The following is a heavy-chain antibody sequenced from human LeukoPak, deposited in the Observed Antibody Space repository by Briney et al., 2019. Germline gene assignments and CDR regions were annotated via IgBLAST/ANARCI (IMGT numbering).Heavy chain of an antibody. V-gene: IGHV1-8*01. CDR1: GYTFTSYD. J-gene: IGHJ6*02. Sequence: ASVKVSCKASGYTFTSYDINWVRQATGQGLEWMGWMNPNSGNTGYAQKFQGRVTMTRNTSISTAYVELSSLRSEDTAVYYCACSSGGRHYYGMDVWGQGTTVTVSS. CDR3: ACSSGGRHYYGMDV. D-gene: IGHD2-15*01. CDR2: MNPNSGNT.